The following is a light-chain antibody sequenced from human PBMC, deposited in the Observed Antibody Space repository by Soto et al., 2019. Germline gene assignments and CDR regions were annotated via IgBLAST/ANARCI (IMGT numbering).Light chain of an antibody. CDR1: SSDVGSYNL. CDR3: CSYAGSSTLGV. J-gene: IGLJ1*01. Sequence: QSVLTQPASVSGSPGQSITISCTRTSSDVGSYNLVSWYQQHPGKAPKLIICESSKRPSGVSNRFSGSKSGNTASLTISGLQAEDEADYYCCSYAGSSTLGVLGTGTKLTVL. V-gene: IGLV2-23*01. CDR2: ESS.